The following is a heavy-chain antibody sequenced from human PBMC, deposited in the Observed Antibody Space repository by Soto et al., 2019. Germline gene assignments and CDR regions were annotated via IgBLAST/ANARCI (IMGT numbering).Heavy chain of an antibody. D-gene: IGHD2-8*01. CDR2: IYPGDSDT. V-gene: IGHV5-51*01. J-gene: IGHJ6*03. Sequence: GESLKISCKGSGYSFTSYWIGWVRQMPGKGLEWMGIIYPGDSDTRYSPSFQGQVTISADKSISTAYLQWSSLKASDTAMYYCARVLEGAPNCTNGVCYGGNYYYMDVWGKGTTVTVSS. CDR3: ARVLEGAPNCTNGVCYGGNYYYMDV. CDR1: GYSFTSYW.